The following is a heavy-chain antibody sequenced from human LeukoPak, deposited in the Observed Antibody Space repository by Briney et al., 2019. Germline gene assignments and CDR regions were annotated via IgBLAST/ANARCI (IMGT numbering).Heavy chain of an antibody. CDR2: ISYDGSNK. J-gene: IGHJ4*02. Sequence: PGGSLRLSCAASGFTFSSYAMHWVRQAPGKGLEWVAVISYDGSNKYYADSVKGRFTISRDNSKNTLYLQMNSLRAEDTAVYYCARVAVAGTLDYWGQGTLDTVSS. CDR3: ARVAVAGTLDY. V-gene: IGHV3-30*04. CDR1: GFTFSSYA. D-gene: IGHD6-19*01.